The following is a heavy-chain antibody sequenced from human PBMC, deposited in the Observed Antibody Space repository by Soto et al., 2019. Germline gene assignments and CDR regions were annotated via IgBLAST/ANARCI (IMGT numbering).Heavy chain of an antibody. CDR1: GYTFSSYG. CDR3: ATDYRAGCGGSCYYFDY. J-gene: IGHJ4*02. Sequence: QVHLVQSGAEVKKPGASVKVSCKASGYTFSSYGISWVRQAPGQGLEWMGWISAANGDTNSAPKFQGRVTMTTDTSTSTAYMELRSLRSDDTALYYCATDYRAGCGGSCYYFDYWGQGTLVTVSA. D-gene: IGHD2-15*01. V-gene: IGHV1-18*01. CDR2: ISAANGDT.